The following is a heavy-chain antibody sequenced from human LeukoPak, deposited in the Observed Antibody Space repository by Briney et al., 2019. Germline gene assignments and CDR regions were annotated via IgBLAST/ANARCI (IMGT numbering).Heavy chain of an antibody. V-gene: IGHV5-51*01. CDR1: GYSFTSYW. Sequence: GESLKISCKGSGYSFTSYWIGWVRQMPGKGLEWMGIIYPGDSDTRYSPSFQGQVTISADKSISTAYLQWSSLKASDTAMYYCARHRPGSGYYYYYYGMDVWGQGTTVTVSS. CDR3: ARHRPGSGYYYYYYGMDV. J-gene: IGHJ6*02. D-gene: IGHD3-22*01. CDR2: IYPGDSDT.